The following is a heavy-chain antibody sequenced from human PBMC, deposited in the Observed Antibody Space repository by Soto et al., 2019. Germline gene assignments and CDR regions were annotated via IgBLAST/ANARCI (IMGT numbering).Heavy chain of an antibody. Sequence: EVQLLDSGGDLVQPGGSLRLSCAASGFTFSSYTMNWVRQAPGKGLEWVSAISGRGSSTYDADFAKGRFTISRDNSKNTVYLQMNSLKVEDTAVYYCAKPPGILLQATAPFDYWGQGTLGTVSS. J-gene: IGHJ4*02. D-gene: IGHD1-26*01. V-gene: IGHV3-23*01. CDR3: AKPPGILLQATAPFDY. CDR2: ISGRGSST. CDR1: GFTFSSYT.